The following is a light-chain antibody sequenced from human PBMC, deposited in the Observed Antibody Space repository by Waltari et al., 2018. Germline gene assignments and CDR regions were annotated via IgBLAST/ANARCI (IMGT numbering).Light chain of an antibody. V-gene: IGKV1-5*01. J-gene: IGKJ1*01. Sequence: DIKMTQSPSTLSASVGDRVTITCRASQTISRWLAWYQQKPGKAPNLLIFDASSLASGVPSRFSGSGSGTEFTLTISSLQPDDFATYYCQQYNSYSPWTFGPGTKVEIK. CDR2: DAS. CDR3: QQYNSYSPWT. CDR1: QTISRW.